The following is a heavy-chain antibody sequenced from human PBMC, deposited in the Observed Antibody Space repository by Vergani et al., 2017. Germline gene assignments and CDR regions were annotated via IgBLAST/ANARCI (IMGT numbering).Heavy chain of an antibody. CDR2: ISWNSGSI. CDR3: AKSWAELAVAGPVDY. D-gene: IGHD6-19*01. J-gene: IGHJ4*02. CDR1: GFTFDDYA. Sequence: EVQLVESGGGLVQPGRSLRLSCAASGFTFDDYAMHWVRQAPGKGLEWVSGISWNSGSIGYADSVKGRFTISRDNAKNSLYLQMNSLRAEDTALYYCAKSWAELAVAGPVDYWGQGTLVTVS. V-gene: IGHV3-9*01.